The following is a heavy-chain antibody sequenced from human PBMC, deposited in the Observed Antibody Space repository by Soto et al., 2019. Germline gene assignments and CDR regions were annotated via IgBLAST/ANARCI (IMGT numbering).Heavy chain of an antibody. CDR2: IIPIFGTA. J-gene: IGHJ4*02. D-gene: IGHD3-22*01. CDR1: GGTFSSYS. V-gene: IGHV1-69*13. CDR3: AREGYYDSSGYYYYYFDY. Sequence: RASVKVSCKASGGTFSSYSISWVRQSPVQGLEWMGGIIPIFGTANYAQKFQGRVTITADESTSTAYMELSSLRSEDTAVYYCAREGYYDSSGYYYYYFDYWGQGTLVTVSS.